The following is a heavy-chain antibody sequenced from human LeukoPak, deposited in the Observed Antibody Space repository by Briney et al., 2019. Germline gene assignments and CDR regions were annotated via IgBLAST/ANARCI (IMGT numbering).Heavy chain of an antibody. CDR3: ARGSSTWPY. CDR1: GFIVSSNY. D-gene: IGHD6-13*01. J-gene: IGHJ4*02. Sequence: GGSLRLSCAASGFIVSSNYMSWVRQAPGKGLEWVSVIYSGGSTYYADSVKGRFTISRDNAKNSLYLQMNSLRTEDTAVYYCARGSSTWPYWGQGALVTVSS. V-gene: IGHV3-53*01. CDR2: IYSGGST.